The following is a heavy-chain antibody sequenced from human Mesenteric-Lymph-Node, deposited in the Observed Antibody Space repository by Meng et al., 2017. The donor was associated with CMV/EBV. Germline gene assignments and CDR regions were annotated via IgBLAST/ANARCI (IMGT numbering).Heavy chain of an antibody. Sequence: ASVKVSCKASGYTFSGYYLHWVRQAPGQGLEWMGWINPNSGGTNYAQNFQGSVTMTRDTSITTAYMELSRLTSDDTAMYFCARRGAVGGSFDYWGQGTLVTVSS. J-gene: IGHJ4*02. D-gene: IGHD6-25*01. V-gene: IGHV1-2*02. CDR3: ARRGAVGGSFDY. CDR2: INPNSGGT. CDR1: GYTFSGYY.